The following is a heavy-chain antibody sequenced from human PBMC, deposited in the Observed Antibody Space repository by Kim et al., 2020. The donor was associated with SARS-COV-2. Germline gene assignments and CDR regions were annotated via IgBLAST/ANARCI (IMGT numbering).Heavy chain of an antibody. V-gene: IGHV3-23*01. CDR3: AKFTGGGTSPWDY. J-gene: IGHJ4*02. D-gene: IGHD6-13*01. CDR2: FSGSGGST. CDR1: GFTFSSYA. Sequence: GGSLRLSCVASGFTFSSYAMNWVRQAPGKGLEWVSTFSAFSGSGGSTFYADSVKGRFTISRDNSKSTLYLQMNGLRAEDTAVYYCAKFTGGGTSPWDYWGQGTLVTVSS.